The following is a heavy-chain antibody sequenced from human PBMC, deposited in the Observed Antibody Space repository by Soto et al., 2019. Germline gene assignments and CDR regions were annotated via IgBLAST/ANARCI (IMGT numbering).Heavy chain of an antibody. CDR1: GFTFDDYA. CDR3: AKDIGMTTAYYFGY. D-gene: IGHD4-17*01. Sequence: EVQLVESGGGLVQPGRSLRLSCAASGFTFDDYAMHWVWQDPGKGLEWVSGISWNSGSIGYADSVKGRFTISIDNAKNSLYLQMNSLRAEDTALYYCAKDIGMTTAYYFGYWGQGTLVTVSS. J-gene: IGHJ4*02. CDR2: ISWNSGSI. V-gene: IGHV3-9*01.